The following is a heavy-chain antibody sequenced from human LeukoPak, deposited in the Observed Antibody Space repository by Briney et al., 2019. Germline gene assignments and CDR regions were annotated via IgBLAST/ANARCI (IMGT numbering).Heavy chain of an antibody. CDR1: GFTFSSYA. J-gene: IGHJ4*02. CDR2: ISYDGSNK. Sequence: GGSLRLSCAASGFTFSSYAMHWVRQAPGKGLEWVAVISYDGSNKYYADSVKGRFTTSRDNSKNTLYLQMNSLRAEDTAVYYCARDGDYYGSGRPYYWGQGTLVTVSS. D-gene: IGHD3-10*01. V-gene: IGHV3-30*04. CDR3: ARDGDYYGSGRPYY.